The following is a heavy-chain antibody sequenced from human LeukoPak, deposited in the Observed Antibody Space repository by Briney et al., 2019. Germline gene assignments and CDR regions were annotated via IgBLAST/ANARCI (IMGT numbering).Heavy chain of an antibody. CDR1: GFSISDYW. V-gene: IGHV3-74*01. CDR3: AREGVACVSSSCYVVAFDI. J-gene: IGHJ3*02. D-gene: IGHD2-2*01. CDR2: IKSDGSHT. Sequence: GGSLILSCSAPGFSISDYWMHWVRQAPGKVQSLVSRIKSDGSHTAYADSVKGRFTISRDNAKNTLSLQMNSLRAEDKAVYYCAREGVACVSSSCYVVAFDIWGLGTMVTVSS.